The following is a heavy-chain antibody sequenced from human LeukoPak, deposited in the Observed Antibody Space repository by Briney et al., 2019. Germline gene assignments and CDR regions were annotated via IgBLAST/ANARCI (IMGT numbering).Heavy chain of an antibody. J-gene: IGHJ4*02. D-gene: IGHD6-13*01. CDR1: GDSVSSNSAA. V-gene: IGHV6-1*01. Sequence: SQTLSLTCAISGDSVSSNSAAWNWIRQSPSRGLEWLGRTYYRSKRYNDYAVSVKSRITINPDTSKNQFSLQLNSVTPEDTAVYYCARDSSSWYLPDYYFDYWGQGTLVTVSS. CDR2: TYYRSKRYN. CDR3: ARDSSSWYLPDYYFDY.